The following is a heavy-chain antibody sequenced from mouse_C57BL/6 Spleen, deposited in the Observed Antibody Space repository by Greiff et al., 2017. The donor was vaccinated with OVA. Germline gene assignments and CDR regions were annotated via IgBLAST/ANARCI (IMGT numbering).Heavy chain of an antibody. J-gene: IGHJ4*01. CDR3: ARRGNYDAMDY. V-gene: IGHV1-64*01. Sequence: VQLQQSGAELVKPGASVKLSCKASGYTFTSYWMHWVQQRPGQGLEWIGMIHPNSGSTNYNEKFKSKVTLTVDKSSRTADMQCSSLTSEDSAVYYCARRGNYDAMDYWGQGTSVTVSS. CDR2: IHPNSGST. CDR1: GYTFTSYW. D-gene: IGHD2-1*01.